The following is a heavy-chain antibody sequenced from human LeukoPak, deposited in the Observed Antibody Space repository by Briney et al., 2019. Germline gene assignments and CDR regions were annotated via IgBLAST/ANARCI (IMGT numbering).Heavy chain of an antibody. J-gene: IGHJ4*02. CDR3: AKDRSGSYSQGLDY. Sequence: GGSLRLSCAASGFTFSSYGMHWVRQAPVKGLEWVVFIRYDGSNKYYADSVKGRFTISRDNSKNTLYLQMNSLRAEDTAVYYCAKDRSGSYSQGLDYWGQGTLVTVSS. CDR1: GFTFSSYG. V-gene: IGHV3-30*02. CDR2: IRYDGSNK. D-gene: IGHD1-26*01.